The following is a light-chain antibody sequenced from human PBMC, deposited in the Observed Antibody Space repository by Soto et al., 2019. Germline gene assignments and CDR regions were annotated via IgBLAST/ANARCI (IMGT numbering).Light chain of an antibody. Sequence: QSVLTQPAPVSGSPGQSITISCTGTSSDIGAYNYVSWYQHHPGKAPKFIIYDVSNRPSGVSDRFSGSKSGNTASLTISRLQAEDEADYYCNSYTSSSTYLLATGTKATVL. J-gene: IGLJ1*01. CDR2: DVS. CDR3: NSYTSSSTYL. CDR1: SSDIGAYNY. V-gene: IGLV2-14*03.